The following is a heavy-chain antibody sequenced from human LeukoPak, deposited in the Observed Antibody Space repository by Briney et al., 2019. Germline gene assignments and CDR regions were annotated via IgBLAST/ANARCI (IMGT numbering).Heavy chain of an antibody. CDR1: GFMFSTYW. CDR3: GGFGYEAGVDL. V-gene: IGHV3-7*01. D-gene: IGHD2-15*01. Sequence: PGGSLRLSCAASGFMFSTYWMTWVRQAPGKGPEWVANIKPDGSETYYVDAVKGRFTISRDNTMNPLYLQMNNLRGEDAAVYHCGGFGYEAGVDLWGQGTLVTVSS. CDR2: IKPDGSET. J-gene: IGHJ4*02.